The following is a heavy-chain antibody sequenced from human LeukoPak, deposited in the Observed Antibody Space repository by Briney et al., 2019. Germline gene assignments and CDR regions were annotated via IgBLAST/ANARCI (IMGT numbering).Heavy chain of an antibody. J-gene: IGHJ5*02. D-gene: IGHD3-16*01. V-gene: IGHV1-2*02. CDR1: GYTFTGYY. Sequence: GASVKDSCKASGYTFTGYYMHWVRQAPGQGLEWMGWINPNSGGTNYAQKFQGRVTMTRDTSISTAYMELSRLRSDDTAVYYCARGGTWGSSRFFDPWGQGTLVTVSS. CDR2: INPNSGGT. CDR3: ARGGTWGSSRFFDP.